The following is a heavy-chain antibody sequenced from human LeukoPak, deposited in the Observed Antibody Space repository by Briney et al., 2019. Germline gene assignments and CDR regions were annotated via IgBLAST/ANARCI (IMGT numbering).Heavy chain of an antibody. D-gene: IGHD4-17*01. J-gene: IGHJ4*02. CDR1: VYPFTAFS. V-gene: IGHV1-46*01. CDR2: INPGIFTT. CDR3: ARDWAYGSFDF. Sequence: ASVKLSCKASVYPFTAFSLRWVRQAPGQGPEWMAIINPGIFTTTYSQKFRDRVTVTSDPSTATVYMDLRSLRLEDTAVYFCARDWAYGSFDFWGQGTLVTVSS.